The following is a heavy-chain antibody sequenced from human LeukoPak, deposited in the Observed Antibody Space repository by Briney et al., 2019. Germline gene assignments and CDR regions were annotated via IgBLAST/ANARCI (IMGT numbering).Heavy chain of an antibody. D-gene: IGHD5-24*01. Sequence: PGGSLRLPCAASGFTFDDYAMHWVRQAPGKGLEWVSGISWNSGSIGYADSVKGRFTISRDNAKNSMYLQMNSLRAEDTALYYCAKGRWLQLDDAFDIWGQGTMVTVSS. CDR2: ISWNSGSI. V-gene: IGHV3-9*01. CDR1: GFTFDDYA. J-gene: IGHJ3*02. CDR3: AKGRWLQLDDAFDI.